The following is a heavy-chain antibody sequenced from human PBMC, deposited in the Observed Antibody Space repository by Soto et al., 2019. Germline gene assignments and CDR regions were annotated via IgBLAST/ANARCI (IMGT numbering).Heavy chain of an antibody. Sequence: ASVKVSCKASGYSFTSYDIYWVRQATGQGLEWMGWMNPSTGNSGYAQKFQGRVTMTSDTSISTAHMELSSLRSEDTAVYYCARRAETNGWNGFGADKYYFDFWGQGTLVTVSS. D-gene: IGHD1-1*01. J-gene: IGHJ4*02. CDR1: GYSFTSYD. CDR2: MNPSTGNS. V-gene: IGHV1-8*01. CDR3: ARRAETNGWNGFGADKYYFDF.